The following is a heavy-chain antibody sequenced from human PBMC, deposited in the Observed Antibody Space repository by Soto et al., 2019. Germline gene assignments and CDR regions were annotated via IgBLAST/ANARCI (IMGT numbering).Heavy chain of an antibody. V-gene: IGHV1-69*01. D-gene: IGHD6-13*01. CDR2: IIPIFGTA. CDR1: GGTFSSYA. Sequence: QVQLVQSGAEVKKPGSSVKVSCKASGGTFSSYAISWVQQAPGQGLEWMGGIIPIFGTANYAQKFQGRVTITADESTRTAYMDRSSLRSEATAVYYCARGVLLAAAGTLVVAWFDPWGQGTLVTVSS. CDR3: ARGVLLAAAGTLVVAWFDP. J-gene: IGHJ5*02.